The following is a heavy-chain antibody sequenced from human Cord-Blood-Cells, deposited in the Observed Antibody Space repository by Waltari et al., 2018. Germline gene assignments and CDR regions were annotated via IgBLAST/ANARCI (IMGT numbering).Heavy chain of an antibody. CDR3: AASYYDFWSGYGNWFDP. CDR2: IVGGIGNT. V-gene: IGHV1-58*01. J-gene: IGHJ5*02. D-gene: IGHD3-3*01. Sequence: QMQLVQSGPEVKKPGTSVKVSCKASGFTFTSSAVQWVRQARGQRLEGIGGIVGGIGNTNDAQKFQERVTITRGMSTSTADMELSSLRSEDTAVYYCAASYYDFWSGYGNWFDPWGQGTLVTVSS. CDR1: GFTFTSSA.